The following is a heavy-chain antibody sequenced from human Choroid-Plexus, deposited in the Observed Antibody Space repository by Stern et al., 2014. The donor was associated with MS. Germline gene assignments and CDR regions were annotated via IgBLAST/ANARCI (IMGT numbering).Heavy chain of an antibody. Sequence: DQLVESGGGVAQPGRPLILSCAASGFTFSNFGMHWVHQAPGKGLEWVALISYDGSDKYYADSVKGRFTIFRDNSKNTLYMHMNSLRAEDTAVYYCAKDRQWSTYFFDYWGQGSLVTVSS. CDR2: ISYDGSDK. CDR1: GFTFSNFG. J-gene: IGHJ4*02. V-gene: IGHV3-30*18. D-gene: IGHD2-15*01. CDR3: AKDRQWSTYFFDY.